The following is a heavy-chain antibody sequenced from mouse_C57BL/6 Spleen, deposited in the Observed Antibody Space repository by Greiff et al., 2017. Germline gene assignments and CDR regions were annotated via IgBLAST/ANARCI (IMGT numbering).Heavy chain of an antibody. J-gene: IGHJ4*01. D-gene: IGHD2-13*01. CDR1: GYSITSGYD. V-gene: IGHV3-1*01. CDR3: ARWGLSYAMDY. Sequence: EVKLMESGPGMVKPSQSLSLTCTVTGYSITSGYDWHWIRHFPGNKLEWMGYISYSGSTNYNPSLKSRISITHDTSKNHFFLKLNSVTTEDTATYYCARWGLSYAMDYWGQGTSVTVSS. CDR2: ISYSGST.